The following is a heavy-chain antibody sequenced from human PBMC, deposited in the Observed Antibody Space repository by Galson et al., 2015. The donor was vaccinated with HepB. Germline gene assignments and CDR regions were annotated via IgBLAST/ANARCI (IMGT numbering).Heavy chain of an antibody. CDR3: ARASSWFQYYFDY. CDR1: GFTFSGYA. CDR2: ISYDGSDK. J-gene: IGHJ4*02. D-gene: IGHD6-13*01. Sequence: SLRLSCAASGFTFSGYAIHWVRQAPGKGLEWVAVISYDGSDKYYADSVKGRFTISRDNSKNTLYLQMNSLRAEDTAVYYCARASSWFQYYFDYWGQGTLVTVSS. V-gene: IGHV3-30-3*01.